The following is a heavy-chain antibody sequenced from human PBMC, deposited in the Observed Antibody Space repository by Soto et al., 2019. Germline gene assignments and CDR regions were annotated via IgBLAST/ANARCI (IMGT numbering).Heavy chain of an antibody. J-gene: IGHJ4*02. CDR2: IYWDDDK. V-gene: IGHV2-5*02. Sequence: SGPTLVKPTQTLTLTCTFSGFSLSTSGVGVGWIRQPPGKALEWLALIYWDDDKRYSPSLKSRLTITKDTSKNQVVLTMTNMDPVDTATYYCAHAYGSGRRGLYYFDYWGQGTLVTVSS. CDR1: GFSLSTSGVG. CDR3: AHAYGSGRRGLYYFDY. D-gene: IGHD3-10*01.